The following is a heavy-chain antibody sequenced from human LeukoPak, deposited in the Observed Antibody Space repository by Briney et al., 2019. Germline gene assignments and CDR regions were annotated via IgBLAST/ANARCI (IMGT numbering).Heavy chain of an antibody. CDR3: ARELGSSWYNWFDP. CDR1: GFTFSSYA. Sequence: GGSLRLSCAASGFTFSSYAMHWVRQAPGKGLEWVAVISYDGSNKYYADSVKGRFTISRDNSKNTLYMQMNRLRDEDTAVYYCARELGSSWYNWFDPWGQGTLVTVSS. CDR2: ISYDGSNK. V-gene: IGHV3-30*04. D-gene: IGHD6-13*01. J-gene: IGHJ5*02.